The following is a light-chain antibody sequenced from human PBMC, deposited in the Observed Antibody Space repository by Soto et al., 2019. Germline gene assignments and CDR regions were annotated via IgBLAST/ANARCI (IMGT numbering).Light chain of an antibody. CDR2: GAS. CDR3: HQYENWPQT. Sequence: EILMTQYPATLSVSPGERATLSCRASQSISSNLAWYQQKPGQAPRLLVYGASTRATGIPARFSGSGSGTEFTLTISSLRSEDFALYYCHQYENWPQTFGQGTKVDIK. CDR1: QSISSN. J-gene: IGKJ1*01. V-gene: IGKV3-15*01.